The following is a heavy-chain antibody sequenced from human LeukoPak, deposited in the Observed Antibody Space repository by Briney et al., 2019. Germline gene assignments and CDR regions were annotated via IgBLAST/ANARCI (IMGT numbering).Heavy chain of an antibody. CDR3: ASLIYDSSGYYCFDQ. CDR1: GYPLTELS. V-gene: IGHV1-24*01. CDR2: FDPEDGET. J-gene: IGHJ4*02. D-gene: IGHD3-22*01. Sequence: ASVKSSFKVSGYPLTELSMHWVRPAPGKGLEWMGGFDPEDGETIYSQKFQGRLTMTEDTSTDTANMELNSLRSEDKAVYYCASLIYDSSGYYCFDQWGQGTPVTVSS.